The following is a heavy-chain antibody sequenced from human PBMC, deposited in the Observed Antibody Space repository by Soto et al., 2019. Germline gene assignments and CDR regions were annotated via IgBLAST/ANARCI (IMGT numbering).Heavy chain of an antibody. V-gene: IGHV3-30*18. Sequence: PGGSLRLSCAASGFTFSSYGMHWVRQAPGKGLEWVAVISYDGSNKYYADSVKGRFTISRDNSKNTLYLQMNSLRAEDTAVYYCAKDYDILTGARRWYYYYGMDVWGQGTTVTVSS. CDR3: AKDYDILTGARRWYYYYGMDV. CDR2: ISYDGSNK. CDR1: GFTFSSYG. D-gene: IGHD3-9*01. J-gene: IGHJ6*02.